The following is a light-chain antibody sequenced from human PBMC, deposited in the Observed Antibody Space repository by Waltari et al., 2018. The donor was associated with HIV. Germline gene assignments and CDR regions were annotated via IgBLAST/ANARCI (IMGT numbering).Light chain of an antibody. J-gene: IGLJ1*01. CDR2: DVT. CDR3: SSYTRSSTHYV. V-gene: IGLV2-14*03. CDR1: NSDVGGYNF. Sequence: QSALTQTASVSGSPGQSITISCTGTNSDVGGYNFVSWYQHHPGRAPKPIISDVTNRPAGVSKRFSGSKSGNTASLTISGLQAEDEADYFCSSYTRSSTHYVFGTGTKVTVL.